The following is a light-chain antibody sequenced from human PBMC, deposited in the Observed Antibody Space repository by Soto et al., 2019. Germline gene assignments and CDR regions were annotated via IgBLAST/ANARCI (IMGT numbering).Light chain of an antibody. V-gene: IGKV3-15*01. CDR2: GAS. J-gene: IGKJ3*01. CDR1: QSVSSN. CDR3: QHYNNWPQFT. Sequence: EIVMTQSPATLSVSLGERATLSCRASQSVSSNLAWYQQTPGQVPRLLIYGASTRATGIPARFSGSGSGTEFTLTISSLQSEDFALYYCQHYNNWPQFTFGPGTKVDIK.